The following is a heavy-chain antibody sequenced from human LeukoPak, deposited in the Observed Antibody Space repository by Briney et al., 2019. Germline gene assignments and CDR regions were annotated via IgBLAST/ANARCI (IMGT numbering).Heavy chain of an antibody. Sequence: GASVTVSCKVSGYTLTELSMHWVRQAPGKGLEWMGGFDPEDGETIYAQKFQGRVTMTEDTSTDTAYMELSSLRSEDTAVYYCATGTTVTRGFDPWGQGTLVTVSS. CDR3: ATGTTVTRGFDP. CDR1: GYTLTELS. V-gene: IGHV1-24*01. CDR2: FDPEDGET. D-gene: IGHD4-17*01. J-gene: IGHJ5*02.